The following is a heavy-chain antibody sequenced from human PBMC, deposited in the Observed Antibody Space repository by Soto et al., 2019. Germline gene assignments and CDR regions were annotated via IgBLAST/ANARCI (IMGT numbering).Heavy chain of an antibody. CDR3: ARLAFSYYGSGSIFDY. V-gene: IGHV3-48*03. D-gene: IGHD3-10*01. Sequence: PGGSLRLSCAASGFTFSNYAISWVRQAPGKGLEWVSYISSSGSTIYYADSVKGRFTISRDNAKNSLYLQMNSLRAEDTAVYYCARLAFSYYGSGSIFDYWGQGTLVTVSS. J-gene: IGHJ4*02. CDR2: ISSSGSTI. CDR1: GFTFSNYA.